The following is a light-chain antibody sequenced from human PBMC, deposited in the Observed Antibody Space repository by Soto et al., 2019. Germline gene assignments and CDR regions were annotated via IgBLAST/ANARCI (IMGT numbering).Light chain of an antibody. CDR2: DAS. CDR3: QQRINWPLT. V-gene: IGKV3-11*01. CDR1: QRVSSY. J-gene: IGKJ4*01. Sequence: EIVLTQSPATLSLSPGERATLSCRASQRVSSYLAWYQQKPGQAPRLLIRDASNRATGIPARFSGSGSGTDFTLTISSLAPEDFAVYYCQQRINWPLTFGGGTKVEIK.